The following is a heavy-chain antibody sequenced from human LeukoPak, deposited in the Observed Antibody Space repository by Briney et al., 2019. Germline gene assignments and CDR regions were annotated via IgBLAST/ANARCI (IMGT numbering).Heavy chain of an antibody. CDR2: ISSSSSYI. CDR1: GFTFSSYT. CDR3: ARPSRQGPYYYYYYAMDV. V-gene: IGHV3-21*01. J-gene: IGHJ6*02. Sequence: GGSLRLSCAASGFTFSSYTMNWVRQAPGKGLEWVSSISSSSSYIYYADSVKGRFTISRDNAENSLYLQMNSLRAEDTAVYYCARPSRQGPYYYYYYAMDVWSQGTTVTVSS.